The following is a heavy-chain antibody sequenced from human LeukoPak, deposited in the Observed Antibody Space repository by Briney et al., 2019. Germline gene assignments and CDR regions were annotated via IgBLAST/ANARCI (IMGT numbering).Heavy chain of an antibody. J-gene: IGHJ4*02. D-gene: IGHD6-19*01. Sequence: PGGSLRLSCAASGFTLRSYWMHWVRQAPGKGLVWVSRISTDGSGTNYADSVKGRVTISRDNAKNTLYLQMNSLRAEDTALYYCARDLSSSGWAFDYWGQGTLVTVSS. CDR1: GFTLRSYW. CDR2: ISTDGSGT. CDR3: ARDLSSSGWAFDY. V-gene: IGHV3-74*01.